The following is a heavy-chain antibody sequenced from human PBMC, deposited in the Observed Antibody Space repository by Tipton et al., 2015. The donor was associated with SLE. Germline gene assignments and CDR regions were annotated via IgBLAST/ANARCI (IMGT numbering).Heavy chain of an antibody. J-gene: IGHJ4*02. CDR2: INHSGST. CDR3: AREGSVWSGYLYYFDY. CDR1: GGSISSSSYY. V-gene: IGHV4-39*07. Sequence: TLSLTCTVSGGSISSSSYYWGWIRQPPGKGLEWIGEINHSGSTNYNPSLKSRVTISVDTSKNQFSLKLSSVTAADTAVYYCAREGSVWSGYLYYFDYWGQGTLVTVSS. D-gene: IGHD3-3*01.